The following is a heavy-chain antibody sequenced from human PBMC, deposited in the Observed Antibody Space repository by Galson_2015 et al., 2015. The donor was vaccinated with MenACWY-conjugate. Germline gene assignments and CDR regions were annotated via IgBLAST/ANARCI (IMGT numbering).Heavy chain of an antibody. CDR2: IYWDDDK. J-gene: IGHJ5*02. CDR1: GFSLSTSGVG. D-gene: IGHD7-27*01. Sequence: PALVKPTQTLTLTCTFSGFSLSTSGVGVGWIRQPPGKALEWLAVIYWDDDKRYSPSLNNRLAIMKDTSKNQEVLTMTNMDPVDTGTYYCAHRRAGPNWDSGCFDPWGQGTLVTVSS. V-gene: IGHV2-5*02. CDR3: AHRRAGPNWDSGCFDP.